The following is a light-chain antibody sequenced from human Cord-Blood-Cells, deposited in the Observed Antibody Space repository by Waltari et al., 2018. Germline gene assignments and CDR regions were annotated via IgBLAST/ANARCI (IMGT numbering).Light chain of an antibody. Sequence: QSVLTQPPSASGTPGQRVTISCSGSSSNIGSNTVNWYQQLPGTAPKLLIYSNSQRPPGVPARFSGSKSGTSASLAISGLQSEDEADYYCAAWDDSLNGRWVFGGGTKLTVL. CDR3: AAWDDSLNGRWV. J-gene: IGLJ3*02. V-gene: IGLV1-44*01. CDR1: SSNIGSNT. CDR2: SNS.